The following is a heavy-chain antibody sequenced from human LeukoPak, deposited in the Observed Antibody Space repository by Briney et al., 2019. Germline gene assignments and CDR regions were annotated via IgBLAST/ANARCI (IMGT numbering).Heavy chain of an antibody. J-gene: IGHJ6*03. CDR3: ARSIRGATVTIYYYYYYMDV. D-gene: IGHD5-18*01. Sequence: GGSLRLSCAASGFTFSSCSMNWVRQAPGKGLEWVSSISSSSSYIYYADSVKGRFTISRDNAKNSLYLQMNSLRAEDTAVYYCARSIRGATVTIYYYYYYMDVWGKGTTVTVSS. V-gene: IGHV3-21*01. CDR1: GFTFSSCS. CDR2: ISSSSSYI.